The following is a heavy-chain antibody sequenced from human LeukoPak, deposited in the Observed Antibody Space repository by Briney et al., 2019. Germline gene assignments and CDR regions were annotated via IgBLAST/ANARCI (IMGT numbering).Heavy chain of an antibody. Sequence: PGGSLRLSCAASGFTFSSYGMHWVRQAPGKGLEWVAFIRYDGSNKCYADSVKGRFTISRDNSKNTLYLQMNSLRAEDTAVYYCAKDTVRGWFGEPPEFDPWGQGTLVTVSS. D-gene: IGHD3-10*01. V-gene: IGHV3-30*02. CDR1: GFTFSSYG. J-gene: IGHJ5*02. CDR3: AKDTVRGWFGEPPEFDP. CDR2: IRYDGSNK.